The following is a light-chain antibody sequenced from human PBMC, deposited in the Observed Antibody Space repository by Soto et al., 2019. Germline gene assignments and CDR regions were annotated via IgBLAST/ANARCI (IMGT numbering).Light chain of an antibody. J-gene: IGLJ1*01. CDR3: NSYTSASTYV. CDR2: DVT. CDR1: GSDIGSYNY. V-gene: IGLV2-14*03. Sequence: QSVLTQPASASGSPGQSITISCTGTGSDIGSYNYVSWYQHHPGKVPKFIIYDVTNRPSGVSDRFSGSKSGNTASLTISGLQAEDEADYYCNSYTSASTYVFGTGTKVTVL.